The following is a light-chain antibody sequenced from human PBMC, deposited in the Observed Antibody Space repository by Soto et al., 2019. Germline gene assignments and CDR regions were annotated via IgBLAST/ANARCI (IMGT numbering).Light chain of an antibody. V-gene: IGKV1-27*01. CDR2: GSS. J-gene: IGKJ4*01. Sequence: DIQMTQSPSSLSASVGDRVTITCRASQGISNFLAWYQQKPGKVPKLLIYGSSTLQSGVPSRFSGSGSGTDFSLIISSLQPEDFATYFCQQGDSFPFTFGGGTKVDNK. CDR3: QQGDSFPFT. CDR1: QGISNF.